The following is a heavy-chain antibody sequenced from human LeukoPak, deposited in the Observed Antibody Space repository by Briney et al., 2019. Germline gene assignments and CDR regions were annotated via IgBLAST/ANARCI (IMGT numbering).Heavy chain of an antibody. CDR2: IYSGGST. V-gene: IGHV3-53*01. D-gene: IGHD3-10*01. J-gene: IGHJ3*02. CDR1: GLTVSRNY. CDR3: ASELLWFGELSSSAFDI. Sequence: GGSLRLSCAASGLTVSRNYMTWVRQAPGKGLEWVSVIYSGGSTYYADSVKGRFTISRDNSKNTLYLQMNSLRAEDTAVYFCASELLWFGELSSSAFDIWGQGTMVTVSS.